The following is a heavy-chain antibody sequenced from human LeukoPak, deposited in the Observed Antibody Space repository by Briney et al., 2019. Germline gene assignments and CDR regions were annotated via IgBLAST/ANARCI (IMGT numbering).Heavy chain of an antibody. D-gene: IGHD1-26*01. CDR1: GFTFDDYT. CDR3: AKPRRVGATTPLDY. V-gene: IGHV3-43*01. Sequence: GGSLRLSCAASGFTFDDYTMHWVRQAPGKGLGWVSLISWDGGSTYYADSVKGRFTISRDNSKNSLYLQMNSLRTEDTALYYCAKPRRVGATTPLDYWGQGTLVTVSS. J-gene: IGHJ4*02. CDR2: ISWDGGST.